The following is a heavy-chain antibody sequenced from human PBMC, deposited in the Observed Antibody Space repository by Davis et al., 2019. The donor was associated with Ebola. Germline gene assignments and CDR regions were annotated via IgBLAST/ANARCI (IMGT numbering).Heavy chain of an antibody. V-gene: IGHV3-30*18. CDR1: GFTFNGYA. CDR3: AKEAGSSGSTFESYFDF. CDR2: VSLDGVLK. J-gene: IGHJ4*02. Sequence: PGGYLRLSCAASGFTFNGYAMSWVRQAPGKGLEWLAVVSLDGVLKHYVDSVKGRFTISRDNADNTLYLQMNSLSTEDTAVYYCAKEAGSSGSTFESYFDFWGQGTLVTVSS. D-gene: IGHD1-26*01.